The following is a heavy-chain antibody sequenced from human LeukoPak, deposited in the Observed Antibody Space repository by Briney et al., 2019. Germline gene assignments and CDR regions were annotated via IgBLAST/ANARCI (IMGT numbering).Heavy chain of an antibody. V-gene: IGHV3-30*04. CDR3: SRDVGYGENSGDWY. Sequence: HGGSLRLYCATSGFTFRNYALHRVRQAPAEVPERVAVISFDGSKKYYADSVKGRFTISRDYSKNTLYLQMNSLRAEDTAVYFCSRDVGYGENSGDWYWGQGTLVTVSS. J-gene: IGHJ4*02. CDR2: ISFDGSKK. CDR1: GFTFRNYA. D-gene: IGHD4-23*01.